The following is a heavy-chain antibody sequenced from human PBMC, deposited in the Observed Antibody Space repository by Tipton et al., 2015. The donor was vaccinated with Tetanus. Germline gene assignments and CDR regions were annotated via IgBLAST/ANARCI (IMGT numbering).Heavy chain of an antibody. CDR1: GVSISSNSYY. CDR2: VFHSGTT. J-gene: IGHJ4*02. V-gene: IGHV4-39*01. D-gene: IGHD6-19*01. Sequence: QLVQSGPEVKPSETLSLTCTVSGVSISSNSYYWGWIRQPPGKGLEWIGTVFHSGTTYYNPSLKSRVTISVDTSKNQFSLKLTSVTAADTAVYYCARWIAVTGTDFDFWGQGTLVTVSS. CDR3: ARWIAVTGTDFDF.